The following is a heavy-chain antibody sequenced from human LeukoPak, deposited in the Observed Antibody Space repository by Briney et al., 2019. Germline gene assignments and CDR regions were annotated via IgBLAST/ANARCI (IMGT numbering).Heavy chain of an antibody. CDR2: INPSGGYT. J-gene: IGHJ5*02. D-gene: IGHD6-13*01. V-gene: IGHV1-46*01. Sequence: ASVKVSCKASGYTFTGYYMHWVRQAPGQGLEWMGLINPSGGYTSYAQRFQGRVTMTGDTSTSTVYMELSSLRSEDTAVYYCARARGSNWYGDCFDPWGQGTLVTVSS. CDR3: ARARGSNWYGDCFDP. CDR1: GYTFTGYY.